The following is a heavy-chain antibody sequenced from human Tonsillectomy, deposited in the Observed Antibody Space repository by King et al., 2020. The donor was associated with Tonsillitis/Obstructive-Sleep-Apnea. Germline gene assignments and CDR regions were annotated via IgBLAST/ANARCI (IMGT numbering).Heavy chain of an antibody. CDR1: GFTFSSYS. V-gene: IGHV3-21*01. Sequence: VQLVESGGGLVKPGGSLRLSCAASGFTFSSYSMSWVRQAPGKGLEWVSSISGSSRYIYYADSLQGRFTVSRDNSKNSVDLQMNTLRAEDTAVYYCARDSSTRDLEWSLGLNWFDPWGQRTLVTVSS. CDR3: ARDSSTRDLEWSLGLNWFDP. CDR2: ISGSSRYI. D-gene: IGHD3-3*01. J-gene: IGHJ5*02.